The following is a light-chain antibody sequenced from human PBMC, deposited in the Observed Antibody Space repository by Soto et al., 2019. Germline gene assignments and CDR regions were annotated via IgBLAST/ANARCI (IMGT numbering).Light chain of an antibody. CDR2: DAS. CDR3: QQYDNLPLT. V-gene: IGKV1-33*01. J-gene: IGKJ4*01. CDR1: QDIYNY. Sequence: DIQTTQSPSSLSASVGDRFTITCQASQDIYNYLNWYQQKPGKAPKLLIYDASNLETGVPSRFSGSGSGTDFTFTISSLQPEDIATYYCQQYDNLPLTFGGGTKVDIK.